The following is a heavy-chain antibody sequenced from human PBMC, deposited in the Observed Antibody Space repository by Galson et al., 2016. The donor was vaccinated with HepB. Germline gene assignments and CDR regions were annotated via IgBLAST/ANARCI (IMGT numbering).Heavy chain of an antibody. V-gene: IGHV3-23*02. Sequence: SLRLSCAGSGYTFSNYGMSWVRQAPGKGLEWLSVISALDDQIYYGDSVRGRFRVSRDNSKSRLYLQMSSLRAEDTAVYYCVIRVRGISTGPFDYWGQGALVVVSA. CDR3: VIRVRGISTGPFDY. D-gene: IGHD3-10*01. J-gene: IGHJ4*02. CDR2: ISALDDQI. CDR1: GYTFSNYG.